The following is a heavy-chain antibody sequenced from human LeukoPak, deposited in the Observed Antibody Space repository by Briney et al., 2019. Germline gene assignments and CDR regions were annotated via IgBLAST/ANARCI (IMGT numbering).Heavy chain of an antibody. CDR3: AKEVLGP. Sequence: SETLSLTCIVSGGSISSSIYYWGWIRQPPGKGLGWIGSIFYSGSTYYNPSLKSLITISVDTSKNQLSLKLRSVTAADTAVYYCAKEVLGPWGQGTLVTVSS. D-gene: IGHD7-27*01. V-gene: IGHV4-39*07. J-gene: IGHJ5*02. CDR2: IFYSGST. CDR1: GGSISSSIYY.